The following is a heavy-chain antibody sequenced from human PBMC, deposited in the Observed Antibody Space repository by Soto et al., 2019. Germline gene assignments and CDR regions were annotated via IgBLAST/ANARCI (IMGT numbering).Heavy chain of an antibody. D-gene: IGHD6-19*01. CDR3: ARDLGWAFDS. V-gene: IGHV3-48*02. CDR1: GFTFSTFS. J-gene: IGHJ4*02. CDR2: ISGGGRSI. Sequence: EVQLVESGGGSVQPGVSLRLSCAASGFTFSTFSMNWVRQAPGRGLEWISYISGGGRSISYADSVKGRFTISRDNAKNSLYLQMDSLTDEDTAVYYCARDLGWAFDSWGQGTLVTVSS.